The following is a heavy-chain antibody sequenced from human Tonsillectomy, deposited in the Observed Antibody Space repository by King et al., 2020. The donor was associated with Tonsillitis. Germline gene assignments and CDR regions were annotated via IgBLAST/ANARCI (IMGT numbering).Heavy chain of an antibody. D-gene: IGHD3-16*01. Sequence: EVQLVESGGGLVQPGGSLRLSCAASGFIFSSHWMSWVRQAPGMGLEWVASIRPDGSDKYYVDSVKGRFTISRDNFENSLYLQMNSLGAEDTAVYYCAGLRGGVTTYDYWGQGTLVTVSS. CDR2: IRPDGSDK. V-gene: IGHV3-7*01. J-gene: IGHJ4*02. CDR3: AGLRGGVTTYDY. CDR1: GFIFSSHW.